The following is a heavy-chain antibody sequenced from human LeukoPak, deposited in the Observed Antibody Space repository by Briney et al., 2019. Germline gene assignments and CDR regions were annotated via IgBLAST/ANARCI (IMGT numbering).Heavy chain of an antibody. CDR2: IYYSGST. Sequence: PSLTLSFTCTVHGVSISSHYWSWIRQPPGKGMEWIGYIYYSGSTNYNPSLKSRVTISVDTSKNQFSLKLSSVTAADTAVYYCARLLFWSGSGGFDYWGQGTLVTVSS. V-gene: IGHV4-59*11. CDR1: GVSISSHY. CDR3: ARLLFWSGSGGFDY. D-gene: IGHD3-3*01. J-gene: IGHJ4*02.